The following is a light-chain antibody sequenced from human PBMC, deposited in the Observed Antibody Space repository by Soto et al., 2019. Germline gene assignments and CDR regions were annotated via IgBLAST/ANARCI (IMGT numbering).Light chain of an antibody. V-gene: IGKV3-15*01. CDR1: QSVASN. Sequence: EIVMTQSPASLSVSPGDGATLSCRASQSVASNVAWYQQKPGQGPRLLIHGASTRAVGVPARFSGSGSGTDFTLTLSSLQSEDFAVFYCQQYHNWPPQYTFCQGTNLQIK. CDR3: QQYHNWPPQYT. J-gene: IGKJ2*01. CDR2: GAS.